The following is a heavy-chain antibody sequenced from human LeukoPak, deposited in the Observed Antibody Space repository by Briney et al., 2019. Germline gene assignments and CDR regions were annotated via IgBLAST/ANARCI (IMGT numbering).Heavy chain of an antibody. CDR2: INAGNGNT. V-gene: IGHV1-3*01. Sequence: ASVKVSCKASGYTFINYAMHWVRQAPGQRFEWMGWINAGNGNTQYSQKLQGRVTITRDTSASTAYMELSSLRSEDTAVYYCVRDQKITFGGVIAPSVGLDVWGQGTTVTVS. J-gene: IGHJ6*02. D-gene: IGHD3-16*02. CDR1: GYTFINYA. CDR3: VRDQKITFGGVIAPSVGLDV.